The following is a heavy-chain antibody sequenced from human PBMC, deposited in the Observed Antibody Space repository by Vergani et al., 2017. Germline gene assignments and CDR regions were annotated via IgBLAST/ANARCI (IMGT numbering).Heavy chain of an antibody. V-gene: IGHV3-30*18. CDR2: ISYDGDTT. Sequence: HVQMVESGGGVVQPGRSLRLSCAVSGFRFSDYGMHWVRQAPGRGLEWGALISYDGDTTYYEDSVKGRFTNSRDNSKNTLFLQMHSLRVEDTARYYCAKFPLNITTPDMGDFWGQGTLVNGSS. CDR1: GFRFSDYG. CDR3: AKFPLNITTPDMGDF. D-gene: IGHD1-1*01. J-gene: IGHJ4*03.